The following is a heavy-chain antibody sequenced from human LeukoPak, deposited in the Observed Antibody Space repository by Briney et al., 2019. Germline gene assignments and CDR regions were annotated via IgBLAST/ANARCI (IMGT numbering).Heavy chain of an antibody. Sequence: GGSLRLSCAASGFTFSSNWMHWVRQAPGKGLVWVSRINEDGSTTNYADSVKGRFTISRDNAKNTLYLQMNSLRAEDTAVYYCVRDLGGRSGHWGQGTLVTVSS. CDR1: GFTFSSNW. CDR3: VRDLGGRSGH. D-gene: IGHD1-26*01. CDR2: INEDGSTT. J-gene: IGHJ4*02. V-gene: IGHV3-74*01.